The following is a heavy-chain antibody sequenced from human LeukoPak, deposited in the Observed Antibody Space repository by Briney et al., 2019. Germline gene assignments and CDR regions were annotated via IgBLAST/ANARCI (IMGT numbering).Heavy chain of an antibody. CDR2: ISTSSTYI. V-gene: IGHV3-21*01. CDR1: GITFSSYS. D-gene: IGHD2-2*01. CDR3: ASQGSTSPYY. Sequence: GGSLRLSCAASGITFSSYSMNWVRQAPGKGPEWVSSISTSSTYIYYADSVRGRFTISRDNAKNSLYLQMNSLRAEDTAVYYCASQGSTSPYYWGQGTLVTVSS. J-gene: IGHJ4*02.